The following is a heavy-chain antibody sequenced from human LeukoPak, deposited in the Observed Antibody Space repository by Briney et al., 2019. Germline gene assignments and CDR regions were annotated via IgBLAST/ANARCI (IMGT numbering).Heavy chain of an antibody. CDR1: GFNFSSNY. J-gene: IGHJ5*02. D-gene: IGHD1/OR15-1a*01. CDR2: IYSGGST. Sequence: TGGSLRLSCAASGFNFSSNYMSWVRQAPGKGLEWVSVIYSGGSTFYADSVKGRFTISRDNSKNTLYLQMNSLRAEDTAVYYCARDLRGRTTLTNWFDPWGQGTLVTVSS. V-gene: IGHV3-53*01. CDR3: ARDLRGRTTLTNWFDP.